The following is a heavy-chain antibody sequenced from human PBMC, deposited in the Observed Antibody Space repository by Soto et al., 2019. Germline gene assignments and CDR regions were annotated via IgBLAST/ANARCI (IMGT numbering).Heavy chain of an antibody. V-gene: IGHV2-26*01. Sequence: SGPTLVNPTETLTLTCTVSGFSLSNARMGVSWIRQPPGKALEWLAHIFSNDEKSYSTSLKSRLTISKDTSKSQVVLTMTNMDPVDTATYYCARILGTYYDFWSGYYRLNWFDPWGQGTLVTVSS. CDR1: GFSLSNARMG. CDR2: IFSNDEK. CDR3: ARILGTYYDFWSGYYRLNWFDP. J-gene: IGHJ5*02. D-gene: IGHD3-3*01.